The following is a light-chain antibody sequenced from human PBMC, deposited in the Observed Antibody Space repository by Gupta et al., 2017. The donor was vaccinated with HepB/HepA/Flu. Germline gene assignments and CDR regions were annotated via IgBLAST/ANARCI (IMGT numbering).Light chain of an antibody. J-gene: IGLJ2*01. CDR3: AALDDSLNGVV. CDR1: SSNIGSNT. V-gene: IGLV1-44*01. Sequence: QSVLTQPPSASGTPGKRVTISCSGSSSNIGSNTVNWYQQLPGTAPKLLIYSNNQRPSGVPDRCAGSKSGTSASLAISGLQSEDEADYYCAALDDSLNGVVFGGGTKLTVL. CDR2: SNN.